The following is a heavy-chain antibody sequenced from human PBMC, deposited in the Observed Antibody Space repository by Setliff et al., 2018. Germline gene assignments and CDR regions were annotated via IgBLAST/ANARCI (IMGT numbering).Heavy chain of an antibody. D-gene: IGHD2-21*01. CDR3: ARGYCDGIGCPAPLYYFDS. CDR2: IIPDNGKT. Sequence: EASVKVSCKSSGYTFTTYAMHWLRQAPGQRLEWMGWIIPDNGKTGYSEEFQDRVTFTTDTSATTAYMDLRSLRSDDMAVYYCARGYCDGIGCPAPLYYFDSWGQGTLVTVSS. J-gene: IGHJ4*02. CDR1: GYTFTTYA. V-gene: IGHV1-3*03.